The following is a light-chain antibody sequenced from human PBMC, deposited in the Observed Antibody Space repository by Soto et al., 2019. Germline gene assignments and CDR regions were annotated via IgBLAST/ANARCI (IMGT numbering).Light chain of an antibody. J-gene: IGKJ2*01. CDR1: QSLVYYNGETY. V-gene: IGKV2-30*01. CDR3: MQGSHWPYT. CDR2: KIS. Sequence: DVVLTQSPLSLPVALGQPASISCRSDQSLVYYNGETYFNWFHQRPGQSPRRLISKISNRDSGVPVRFSGSGSGTDFTLKISRVEADDVGVYYCMQGSHWPYTFGQGTKLEIK.